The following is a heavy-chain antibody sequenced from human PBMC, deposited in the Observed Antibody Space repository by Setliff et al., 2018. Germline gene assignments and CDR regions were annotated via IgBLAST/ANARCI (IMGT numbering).Heavy chain of an antibody. CDR3: ARAFYYDFWTFDY. CDR1: GFTFSNYA. V-gene: IGHV3-23*01. Sequence: LRLSCAASGFTFSNYAMSWVRQAPGKGLEWVSAISGSGGSTYYADSVKGRFTISRDNSKNTLSLQMNSLRAEDTAVYYCARAFYYDFWTFDYWGQGTLVTVSS. D-gene: IGHD3-3*01. J-gene: IGHJ4*02. CDR2: ISGSGGST.